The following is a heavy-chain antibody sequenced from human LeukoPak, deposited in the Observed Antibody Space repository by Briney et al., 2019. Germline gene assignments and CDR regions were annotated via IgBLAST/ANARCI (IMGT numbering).Heavy chain of an antibody. CDR1: GFTFSSYA. V-gene: IGHV3-30-3*01. Sequence: GGSLRLSCAASGFTFSSYAMHWVRQAPGKGLEWVAVISYDGSNKYYADSVKGRFTISRDNSKNTLYLQMNSPRAEDTAVYYCARDDTRYGDLGYWGQGTLVTVSS. CDR2: ISYDGSNK. D-gene: IGHD4-17*01. J-gene: IGHJ4*02. CDR3: ARDDTRYGDLGY.